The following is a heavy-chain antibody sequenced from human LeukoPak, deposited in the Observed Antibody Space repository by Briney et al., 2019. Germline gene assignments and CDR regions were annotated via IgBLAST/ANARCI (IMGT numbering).Heavy chain of an antibody. J-gene: IGHJ4*02. Sequence: PGRSLRLSCAASGFTFSSYGMHWVRQAPGKGLEWAAVIWYDGSNKHYADSVKGRFTISRDNSKNTLYLQMNSLRAEDTAVYYCAIDHCGGDCPIDYWGRGTLVTVSS. D-gene: IGHD2-21*02. CDR2: IWYDGSNK. V-gene: IGHV3-33*01. CDR1: GFTFSSYG. CDR3: AIDHCGGDCPIDY.